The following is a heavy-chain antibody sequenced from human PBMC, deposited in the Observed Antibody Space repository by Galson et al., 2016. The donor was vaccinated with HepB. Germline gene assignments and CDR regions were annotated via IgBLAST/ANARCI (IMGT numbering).Heavy chain of an antibody. CDR3: AREVVDSAMVYPLYFYGMDV. Sequence: SLRLSCAAASGFTFSTYWMSWVRQAPGKGLEWVANIEHDGNEDYYADSVKGRFTISRDNAKNLLYLQMDSLQVEDRGVYYCAREVVDSAMVYPLYFYGMDVWGQGTTVTVSS. V-gene: IGHV3-7*01. CDR1: GFTFSTYW. CDR2: IEHDGNED. D-gene: IGHD2-2*01. J-gene: IGHJ6*02.